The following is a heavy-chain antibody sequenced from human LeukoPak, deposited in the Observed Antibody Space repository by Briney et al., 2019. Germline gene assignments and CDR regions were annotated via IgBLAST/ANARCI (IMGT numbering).Heavy chain of an antibody. Sequence: GGSLTLSCSASGFTFRRYSMHWVRQAAGRGLEYVSCISTSGDSTNYADSVKGRFTISRDNSKNTLYLQMSSLRAEDTAVYYCVQNMYTSGWANPDYWGPGTLVTVSS. CDR3: VQNMYTSGWANPDY. CDR2: ISTSGDST. V-gene: IGHV3-64D*09. D-gene: IGHD6-19*01. J-gene: IGHJ4*02. CDR1: GFTFRRYS.